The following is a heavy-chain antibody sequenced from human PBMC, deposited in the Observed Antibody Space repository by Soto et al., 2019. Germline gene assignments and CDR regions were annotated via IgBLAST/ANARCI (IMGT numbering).Heavy chain of an antibody. CDR1: GGSISSGGYS. Sequence: QLQLQESGSGLVKPSQTLSLTCAVSGGSISSGGYSWSWIRQPPGKGLEWIGYIYHSGSTYYNPSLKSRVTISVDRSKNQFSLKLSSVTAADTAVYYCARGRILWFGEYRLDPNWFDPWGQGTLVTVSS. CDR2: IYHSGST. D-gene: IGHD3-10*01. CDR3: ARGRILWFGEYRLDPNWFDP. J-gene: IGHJ5*02. V-gene: IGHV4-30-2*01.